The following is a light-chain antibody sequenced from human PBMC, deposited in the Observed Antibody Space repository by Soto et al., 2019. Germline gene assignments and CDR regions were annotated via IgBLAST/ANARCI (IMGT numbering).Light chain of an antibody. CDR3: TSYPSKSTGV. J-gene: IGLJ1*01. Sequence: QSALTQPASVSGSPGQSITISCTGTSSDVGGYNYVSWYQQHPGKAPKLIIDEVSNRPSGVSNRSSGSKSGNTASLTISGLQGEDEADYYSTSYPSKSTGVFGTGTKLTVL. CDR2: EVS. CDR1: SSDVGGYNY. V-gene: IGLV2-14*01.